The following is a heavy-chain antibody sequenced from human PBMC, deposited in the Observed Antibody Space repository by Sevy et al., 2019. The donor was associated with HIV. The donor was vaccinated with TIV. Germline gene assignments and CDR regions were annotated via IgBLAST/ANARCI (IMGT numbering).Heavy chain of an antibody. CDR3: AGGFWSGFDY. D-gene: IGHD3-3*01. J-gene: IGHJ4*02. CDR1: GFTFSDYW. CDR2: IKQDGSEK. Sequence: GGSLRLSCAASGFTFSDYWMNWVRQAPGKGLEWVANIKQDGSEKYYVDSVKGRFTISRDNFKNTLYLEMNSLRVEDTAVYYCAGGFWSGFDYWGQGTLVTVSS. V-gene: IGHV3-7*03.